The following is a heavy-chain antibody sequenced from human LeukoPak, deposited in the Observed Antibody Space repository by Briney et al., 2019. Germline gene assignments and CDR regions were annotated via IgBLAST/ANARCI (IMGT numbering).Heavy chain of an antibody. CDR1: GGTFSSYA. Sequence: GASVKVSCKATGGTFSSYAISWARQAPGQGLEWMGGIIPIFGTANYAQKFQGRVTITADESTSTAYMELSSLRSEDTAVYYCARSQRTTYDYWGQGTLVTVSS. J-gene: IGHJ4*02. CDR3: ARSQRTTYDY. D-gene: IGHD4-17*01. CDR2: IIPIFGTA. V-gene: IGHV1-69*13.